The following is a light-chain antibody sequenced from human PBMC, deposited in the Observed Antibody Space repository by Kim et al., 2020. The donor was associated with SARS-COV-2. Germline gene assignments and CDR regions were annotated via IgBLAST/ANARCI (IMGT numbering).Light chain of an antibody. V-gene: IGLV1-44*01. CDR1: NSNIGSNT. CDR3: AAWDDRLRGPV. J-gene: IGLJ3*02. Sequence: QSVLTQSPSASGTPGQRVTISCSGSNSNIGSNTVNWYQQLPGTAPKLLIYSNNQRPSGVPDRFSASKSGTSASLAISGLQSEDEAEYYCAAWDDRLRGPVFGGGTQLTVL. CDR2: SNN.